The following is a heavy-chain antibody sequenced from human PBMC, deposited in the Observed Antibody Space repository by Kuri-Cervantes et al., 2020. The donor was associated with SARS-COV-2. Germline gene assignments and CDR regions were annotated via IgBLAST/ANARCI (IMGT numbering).Heavy chain of an antibody. D-gene: IGHD3-22*01. J-gene: IGHJ4*02. V-gene: IGHV3-30*18. CDR3: AKIPFYDSSGYYSNY. CDR2: ISYDTRNK. Sequence: GESLKISCAASGFSFSSYAMHWVRQAPGKGLEWVAIISYDTRNKYYADSVKGRFTISRDNSKNTLYLQVSSLRAEDTAVYYCAKIPFYDSSGYYSNYWGQGTLVTVSS. CDR1: GFSFSSYA.